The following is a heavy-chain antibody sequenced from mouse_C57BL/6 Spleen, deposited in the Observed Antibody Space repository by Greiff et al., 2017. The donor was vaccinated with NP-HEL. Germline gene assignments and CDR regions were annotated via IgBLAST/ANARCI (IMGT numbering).Heavy chain of an antibody. CDR3: ARESNHPYYFDY. V-gene: IGHV5-17*01. CDR1: GFTFSDYG. Sequence: DVQLVESGGGLVKPGGSLKLSCAASGFTFSDYGMHWVRQAPEKGLEWVAYISSGSSTIYYADTVKGRFTISRDNAKNTLFLQMTSLRSEDTAMYYCARESNHPYYFDYWGQGTTLTVSS. CDR2: ISSGSSTI. D-gene: IGHD2-5*01. J-gene: IGHJ2*01.